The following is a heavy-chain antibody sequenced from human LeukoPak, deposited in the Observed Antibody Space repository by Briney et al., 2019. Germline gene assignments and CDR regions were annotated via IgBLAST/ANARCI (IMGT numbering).Heavy chain of an antibody. CDR3: ARGLVRIAVAGVDY. CDR2: INPNSGGT. CDR1: GYTFTGYY. Sequence: ASVKVSCKASGYTFTGYYMHWVRQAPGQGLEWMGWINPNSGGTNYAQKFQGRVTMTRGTSISTAYMELSRLRSDDTAVYYCARGLVRIAVAGVDYWGQGTLVTVSS. J-gene: IGHJ4*02. D-gene: IGHD6-19*01. V-gene: IGHV1-2*02.